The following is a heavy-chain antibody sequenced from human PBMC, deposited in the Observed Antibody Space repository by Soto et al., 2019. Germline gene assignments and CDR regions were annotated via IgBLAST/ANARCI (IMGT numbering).Heavy chain of an antibody. CDR1: GFTFSSYS. V-gene: IGHV3-30*03. Sequence: PGGSLRLSCAASGFTFSSYSMNWVRQAPGKGLEWVAVISYDGSNKYYADSVKGRFTISRDNSKNTLYLQMNSLRAEDTAVYYCAREEEISMDVWGQGTTVTVSS. CDR3: AREEEISMDV. CDR2: ISYDGSNK. J-gene: IGHJ6*02.